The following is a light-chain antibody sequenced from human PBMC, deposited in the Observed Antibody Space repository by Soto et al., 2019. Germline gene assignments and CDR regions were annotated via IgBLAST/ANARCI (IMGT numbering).Light chain of an antibody. V-gene: IGKV1-5*01. J-gene: IGKJ2*01. CDR2: DAS. CDR1: QSISSW. Sequence: DIQMTQSPSTLSASVGDRVTITCRASQSISSWLAWYQQNPGKAPKLLIYDASSLERAVPSRISGSGSGTAFTLPISSLQPDDFATYYCQQYNSYPYTFGQGTKLEIK. CDR3: QQYNSYPYT.